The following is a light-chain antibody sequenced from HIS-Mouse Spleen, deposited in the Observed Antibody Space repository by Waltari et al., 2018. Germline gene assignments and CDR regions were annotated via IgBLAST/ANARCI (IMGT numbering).Light chain of an antibody. CDR2: DAS. CDR3: QQFNSYPALT. CDR1: QGISSA. Sequence: AIQLTQSPSSLSASVGDRVTITCRASQGISSALAWYQQKPGKAPKLLSYDASRLESGVPSRFSGSGSGTDFTLTISSLQPEDFATYYCQQFNSYPALTFGGGTKVEIK. J-gene: IGKJ4*01. V-gene: IGKV1-13*02.